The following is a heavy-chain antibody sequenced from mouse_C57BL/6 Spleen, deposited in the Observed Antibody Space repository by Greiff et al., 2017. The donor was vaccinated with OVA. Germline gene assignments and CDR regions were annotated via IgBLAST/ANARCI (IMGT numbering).Heavy chain of an antibody. CDR3: ARPAEAQAQDY. CDR2: IYPGDGDT. CDR1: GYAFSSYW. Sequence: QVHVKQSGAELVKPGASVKISCKASGYAFSSYWMNWVKQRPGKGLEWIGQIYPGDGDTNYNGKFKGKATLTADKSSSTAYMQLSSLTSEDSAVYFCARPAEAQAQDYWGQGTTLTVSS. V-gene: IGHV1-80*01. D-gene: IGHD3-2*02. J-gene: IGHJ2*01.